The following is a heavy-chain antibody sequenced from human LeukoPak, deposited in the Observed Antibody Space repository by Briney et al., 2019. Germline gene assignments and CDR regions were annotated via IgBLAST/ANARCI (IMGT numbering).Heavy chain of an antibody. J-gene: IGHJ4*02. CDR2: IDWDDDK. CDR3: ARQYYYDSSGYYGVDY. Sequence: SGPALVKPTQTLTLTCTFSGFSLSTSGMRVSWIRQPPGKALEWLARIDWDDDKFYSTSLKTRLTISKDTSKNQVVLIKTNMDPVDTATYYCARQYYYDSSGYYGVDYWGQGTLVTVSS. V-gene: IGHV2-70*04. D-gene: IGHD3-22*01. CDR1: GFSLSTSGMR.